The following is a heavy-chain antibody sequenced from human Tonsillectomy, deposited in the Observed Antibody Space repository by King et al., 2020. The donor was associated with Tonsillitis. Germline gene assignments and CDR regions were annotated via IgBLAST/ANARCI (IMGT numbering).Heavy chain of an antibody. CDR1: GGSFSNYY. CDR2: INHGGST. J-gene: IGHJ3*02. CDR3: ARVLAVAGLNFGDDAFDI. V-gene: IGHV4-34*01. Sequence: QVQLQQWGAGLLKPSETLSLTCAVYGGSFSNYYWSWLRQAPGKGLEWIGEINHGGSTNYNPSLKSRVTMSVDTSKNQFSLRMRSVTAADTAVYYCARVLAVAGLNFGDDAFDIWGQGTMVTVSS. D-gene: IGHD6-19*01.